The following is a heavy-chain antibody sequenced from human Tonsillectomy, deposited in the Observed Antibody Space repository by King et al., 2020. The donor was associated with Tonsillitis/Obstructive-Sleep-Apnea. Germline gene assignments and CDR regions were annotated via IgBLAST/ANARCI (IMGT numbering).Heavy chain of an antibody. D-gene: IGHD2-2*02. V-gene: IGHV4-34*01. CDR2: INHSGST. CDR1: GGSFSGYY. CDR3: ARGPSKMGYCSSTSCYTGMDV. Sequence: VQLQQWGAGLLKPSETLSLTCAVYGGSFSGYYWSWIRQPPGKGLEWIGEINHSGSTNYNPSLKGRVTISVDTSKNQFSLKLSSVTAADTAVYYCARGPSKMGYCSSTSCYTGMDVWGQGTTVTVSS. J-gene: IGHJ6*02.